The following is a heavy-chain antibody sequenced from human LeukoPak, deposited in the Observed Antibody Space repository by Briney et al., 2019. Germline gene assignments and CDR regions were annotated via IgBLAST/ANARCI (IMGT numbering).Heavy chain of an antibody. CDR3: ARVASSSAGGVDY. CDR1: GASTRSNNYY. J-gene: IGHJ4*02. D-gene: IGHD6-6*01. Sequence: ASETLSLTCTVSGASTRSNNYYWAWIRQPPGKGLEWTGSIYYLGTTYDNPSLKSRVTISIDTSKNQFSLKLRSVTASDTAVYYCARVASSSAGGVDYWGQGTLVAVSS. V-gene: IGHV4-39*01. CDR2: IYYLGTT.